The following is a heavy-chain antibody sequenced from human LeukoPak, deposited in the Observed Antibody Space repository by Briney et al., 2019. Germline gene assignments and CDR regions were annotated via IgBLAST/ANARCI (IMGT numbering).Heavy chain of an antibody. CDR1: GYIFTSYH. D-gene: IGHD3-9*01. V-gene: IGHV1-46*01. CDR3: ARTYYDLLTDYYLGEYYSCYGMDV. CDR2: INPSGGSA. J-gene: IGHJ6*02. Sequence: ASVKVSCKASGYIFTSYHMHWVRQAPGQGLEWMGIINPSGGSATYAQKFQGRVTMTGDTSTSTVYMELSSLRFEDTAVYYCARTYYDLLTDYYLGEYYSCYGMDVWGQGTTVTVSS.